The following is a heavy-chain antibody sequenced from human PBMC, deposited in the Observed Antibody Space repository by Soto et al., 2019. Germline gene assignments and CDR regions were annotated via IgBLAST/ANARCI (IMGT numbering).Heavy chain of an antibody. CDR1: CGSTSSGGYS. V-gene: IGHV4-30-2*01. CDR2: ISHSGST. D-gene: IGHD6-19*01. Sequence: SETLSLTCTVSCGSTSSGGYSWSWLRQPPGKGLEWIGYISHSGSTYYNPSLKSRVTISVDTSKNQFSLRLSSVTAADTAVYYCARGGLLPDYWGQGTLVTVSS. J-gene: IGHJ4*02. CDR3: ARGGLLPDY.